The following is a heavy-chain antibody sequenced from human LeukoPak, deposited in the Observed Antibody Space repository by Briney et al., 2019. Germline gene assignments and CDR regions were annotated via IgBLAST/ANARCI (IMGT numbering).Heavy chain of an antibody. CDR3: ARDPTPDIVVVVAANRQY. Sequence: GRSLRLSCAASGFTFSSYAMHWVRQAPGKGLEWVAVISYDGSNKYYADSLKGRFTISRDNSKNTLYLQMNSLRAEDTAVYYCARDPTPDIVVVVAANRQYWGQGTLVTVSS. CDR1: GFTFSSYA. V-gene: IGHV3-30*04. J-gene: IGHJ4*02. D-gene: IGHD2-15*01. CDR2: ISYDGSNK.